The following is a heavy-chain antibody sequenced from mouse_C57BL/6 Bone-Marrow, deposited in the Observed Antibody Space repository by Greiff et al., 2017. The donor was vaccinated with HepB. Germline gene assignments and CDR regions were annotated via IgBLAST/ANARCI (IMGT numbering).Heavy chain of an antibody. V-gene: IGHV1-64*01. CDR3: AVNGSRTRFDY. J-gene: IGHJ2*01. CDR2: IHPNSGST. Sequence: QVQLQQPGAELVKPGASVKLSCKASGYTFTSYWMHWVKQRPGQGLEWIGMIHPNSGSTNYNEKFKSKATLTVDKSSSTAYMQLSSLTSEDSAVYYCAVNGSRTRFDYWGQGTTLTVAS. D-gene: IGHD1-1*01. CDR1: GYTFTSYW.